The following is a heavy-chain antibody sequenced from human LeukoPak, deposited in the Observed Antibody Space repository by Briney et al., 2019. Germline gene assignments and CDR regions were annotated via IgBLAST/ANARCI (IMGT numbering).Heavy chain of an antibody. CDR3: ARSHFYGSGVDS. D-gene: IGHD3-10*01. J-gene: IGHJ5*01. Sequence: SETLSLTCTVSGVSISAIPYYWGWIRKPPGKGLEGVGSVYYPETTYYNPSLKTRVTISVDTSKSQFSLKLTSVTAADTAVYFCARSHFYGSGVDSWGQGTLVTVSS. V-gene: IGHV4-39*01. CDR1: GVSISAIPYY. CDR2: VYYPETT.